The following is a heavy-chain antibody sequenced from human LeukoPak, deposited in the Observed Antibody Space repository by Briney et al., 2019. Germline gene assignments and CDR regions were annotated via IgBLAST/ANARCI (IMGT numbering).Heavy chain of an antibody. V-gene: IGHV1-2*02. J-gene: IGHJ4*02. CDR1: GGTFSSQA. D-gene: IGHD6-6*01. Sequence: ASVKVSCKASGGTFSSQALSWVRQAPGQGLEWMGWINPNSGGTNYAQKFQGRVTMTRDTSISTAYMELSRLRSDDTAVYYCARVPARRPFDYWGQGTLVTVSS. CDR3: ARVPARRPFDY. CDR2: INPNSGGT.